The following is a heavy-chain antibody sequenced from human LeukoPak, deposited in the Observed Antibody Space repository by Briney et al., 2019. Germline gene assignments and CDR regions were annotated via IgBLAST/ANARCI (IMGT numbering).Heavy chain of an antibody. Sequence: ASVKVSCKASGGTSSSYAISWVRQAPGQGLEWMGRIIPILGIANYAQKFQGRVTITADKSTSTAYMELSSLRSEDTAVYYCARDLITPYGGNYYYYGMDVWGQGTTVTVSS. V-gene: IGHV1-69*04. J-gene: IGHJ6*02. CDR2: IIPILGIA. CDR3: ARDLITPYGGNYYYYGMDV. D-gene: IGHD3-16*01. CDR1: GGTSSSYA.